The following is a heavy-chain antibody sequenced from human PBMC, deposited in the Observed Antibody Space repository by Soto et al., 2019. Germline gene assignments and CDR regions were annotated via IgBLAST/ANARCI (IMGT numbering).Heavy chain of an antibody. CDR2: IYYRGST. D-gene: IGHD6-25*01. V-gene: IGHV4-59*01. CDR1: GGSISSYY. J-gene: IGHJ5*02. Sequence: QVQLQESGPGLVKPSETLSLTCTVSGGSISSYYWSWIRQPPGKGLEWMGYIYYRGSTNYNPSLKSRLTISVATSKNQFSLKLSSVTAADTAVYYCARPHGGSGGWDNWFDPWGQGTLVTVSS. CDR3: ARPHGGSGGWDNWFDP.